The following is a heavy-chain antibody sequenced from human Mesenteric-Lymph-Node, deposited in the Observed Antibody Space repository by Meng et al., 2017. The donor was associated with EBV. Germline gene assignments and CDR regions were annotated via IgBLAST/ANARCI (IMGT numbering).Heavy chain of an antibody. D-gene: IGHD6-13*01. Sequence: AHLQRWRAGLLTPSEPLSLTCAMYGGSFSGSFWGWVRQPPGKGLEWIGEINPSGGTNYSPSLKSRVTISLDTSKNQFSLKLSSVTAADTAVYYCARSTRGYSSSWFDYWSQGTLVTVSS. CDR1: GGSFSGSF. CDR3: ARSTRGYSSSWFDY. J-gene: IGHJ4*02. CDR2: INPSGGT. V-gene: IGHV4-34*02.